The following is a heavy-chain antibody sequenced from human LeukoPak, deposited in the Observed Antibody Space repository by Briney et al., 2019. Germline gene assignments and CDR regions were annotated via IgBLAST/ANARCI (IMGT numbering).Heavy chain of an antibody. V-gene: IGHV1-69*05. CDR3: ARVFTMVRGVTMYCFDY. CDR1: GGTFSSYA. Sequence: SVKVSCKASGGTFSSYAISWVRQAPGQGLEWMGGIIPIFGTANYAQKFQGRVTITTDESTSTAYMELSSLRSEDTAVYYCARVFTMVRGVTMYCFDYWGQGTLVTVSS. J-gene: IGHJ4*02. CDR2: IIPIFGTA. D-gene: IGHD3-10*01.